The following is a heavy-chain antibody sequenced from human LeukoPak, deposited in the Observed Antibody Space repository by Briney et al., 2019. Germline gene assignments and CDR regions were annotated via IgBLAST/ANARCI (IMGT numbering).Heavy chain of an antibody. Sequence: SETLSLTCTVSGGSISGYYWSWIRQPAGKGLEWIGRIYTSGSTNYNPSLKSRVPMSVDTSKNQFSLKLSSVTAADTAVYYCASQSSGWYSGYFDYWGQGTLVTVSS. CDR3: ASQSSGWYSGYFDY. J-gene: IGHJ4*02. D-gene: IGHD6-19*01. V-gene: IGHV4-4*07. CDR1: GGSISGYY. CDR2: IYTSGST.